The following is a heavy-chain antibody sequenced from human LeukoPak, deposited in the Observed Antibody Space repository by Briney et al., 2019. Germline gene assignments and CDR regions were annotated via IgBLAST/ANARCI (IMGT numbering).Heavy chain of an antibody. J-gene: IGHJ6*04. D-gene: IGHD3-10*01. CDR2: ISYDGSDT. CDR1: GFSLSSYC. Sequence: GGSLRLSCAVSGFSLSSYCMHWVRQAPGKGLEWVGVISYDGSDTYYADSVKGRFTISRDTSKNTPYLQMNSLRAEDTAVYYCAKDAYYGSGSYYIHRGPSGMDVWGKGTTVTVSS. V-gene: IGHV3-30*18. CDR3: AKDAYYGSGSYYIHRGPSGMDV.